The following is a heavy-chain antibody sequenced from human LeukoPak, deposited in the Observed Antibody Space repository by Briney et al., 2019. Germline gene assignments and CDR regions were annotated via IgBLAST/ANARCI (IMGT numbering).Heavy chain of an antibody. D-gene: IGHD2-2*01. V-gene: IGHV4-31*03. CDR2: IYYSGST. CDR3: AGGCSSTSCLTYFDY. Sequence: PSQTLSLTCTVSGGSISSGGYYWSWIRQHPGKGLEWIGYIYYSGSTYYNPSLKSRVTISVDTSKNQFSLKLSSVTAADTAVYYCAGGCSSTSCLTYFDYWGRGTLVTVSS. CDR1: GGSISSGGYY. J-gene: IGHJ4*02.